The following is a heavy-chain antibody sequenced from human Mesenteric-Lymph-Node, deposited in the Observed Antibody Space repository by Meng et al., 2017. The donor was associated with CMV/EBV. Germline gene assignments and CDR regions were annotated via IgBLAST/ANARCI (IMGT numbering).Heavy chain of an antibody. CDR2: VNDRGSA. CDR1: DGSFTNSY. V-gene: IGHV4-34*01. CDR3: ATAPIYQLPDY. D-gene: IGHD2-2*01. J-gene: IGHJ4*02. Sequence: SQTLSLTCAVYDGSFTNSYWSWIRQPPGKGLEWIGEVNDRGSANYNPSLKSRVTISVDTSKSQFSLKVRSVTAADTAVYYCATAPIYQLPDYWDQGTLVTVSS.